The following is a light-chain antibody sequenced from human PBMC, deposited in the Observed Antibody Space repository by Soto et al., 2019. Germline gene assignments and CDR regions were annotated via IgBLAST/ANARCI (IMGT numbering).Light chain of an antibody. V-gene: IGLV2-8*01. CDR2: EVI. CDR1: RSDIGDSNY. CDR3: ASKAGSSRHVV. Sequence: QSALTQPPSASGSPGQSVTIYCTGSRSDIGDSNYVSWYQQHPRKAPKLIISEVINRPSGVPDRFSASKSGNTASLTISGLQAEDEADYYCASKAGSSRHVVFGGGTKVTVL. J-gene: IGLJ2*01.